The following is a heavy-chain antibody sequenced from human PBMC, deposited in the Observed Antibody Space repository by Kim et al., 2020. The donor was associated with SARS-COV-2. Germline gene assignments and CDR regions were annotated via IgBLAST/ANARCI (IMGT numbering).Heavy chain of an antibody. CDR2: T. J-gene: IGHJ4*02. CDR3: ARAPGWGGLYY. D-gene: IGHD3-16*01. Sequence: TNYNPPLKIRVTISVDKSKDQFSLKLSSVTAADTAVYYCARAPGWGGLYYWGQGTLVTVSS. V-gene: IGHV4-4*02.